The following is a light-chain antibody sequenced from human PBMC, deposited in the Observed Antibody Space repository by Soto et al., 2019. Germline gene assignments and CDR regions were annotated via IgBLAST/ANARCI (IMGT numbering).Light chain of an antibody. V-gene: IGKV3-11*01. CDR3: HQLTDWPPQWT. J-gene: IGKJ1*01. Sequence: EVVLTQSPDTLSLPPGERATLSCRASQSSSSYLAWDQQKPGQAPRLLIYDASSRATGIPARFSGSGSGTDFTLTISSLEPEDFAVYYCHQLTDWPPQWTFGQGTKVEIK. CDR2: DAS. CDR1: QSSSSY.